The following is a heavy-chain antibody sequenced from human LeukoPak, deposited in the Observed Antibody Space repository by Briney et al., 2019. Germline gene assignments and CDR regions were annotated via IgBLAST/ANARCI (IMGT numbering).Heavy chain of an antibody. CDR3: AREITDYGDYVVDY. J-gene: IGHJ4*02. CDR2: ISGSGGST. V-gene: IGHV3-23*01. Sequence: SGGSLRLSCAASGFTFSSYAMSWVRQAPGKGLEWVSAISGSGGSTYYADSVKGRFTISRDNSKNTLYLQMNSLRAEDTAVYYCAREITDYGDYVVDYWGQGTLVTVSS. CDR1: GFTFSSYA. D-gene: IGHD4-17*01.